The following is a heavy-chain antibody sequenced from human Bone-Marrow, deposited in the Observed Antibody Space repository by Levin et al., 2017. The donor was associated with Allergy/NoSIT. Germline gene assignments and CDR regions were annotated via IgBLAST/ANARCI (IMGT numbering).Heavy chain of an antibody. CDR1: GYTFTDYA. CDR2: INPGTGNT. V-gene: IGHV1-3*01. Sequence: GPVKVSCKASGYTFTDYAMYWVRQAPGQSLEWMAWINPGTGNTKYSQKFQGRVTITRDTSASTVSLEVSSLRSEDTAVFYCARDRQGMDYWGQGTLVTVSS. CDR3: ARDRQGMDY. J-gene: IGHJ4*02.